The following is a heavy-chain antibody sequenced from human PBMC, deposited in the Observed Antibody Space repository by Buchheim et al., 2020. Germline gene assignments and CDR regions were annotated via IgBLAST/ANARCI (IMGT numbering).Heavy chain of an antibody. CDR3: ARSYYDSSGYPGAFDI. Sequence: QVTLKESGPALVKPTQTLTLTCTFSGFSLSTSGMRVSWIRQPPGKALEWLARVDWDDDKFYSTSLKTRLTLSKDTSKNQVVLTLTNMDPVDTATYYCARSYYDSSGYPGAFDIWGQGT. D-gene: IGHD3-22*01. CDR2: VDWDDDK. CDR1: GFSLSTSGMR. J-gene: IGHJ3*02. V-gene: IGHV2-70*04.